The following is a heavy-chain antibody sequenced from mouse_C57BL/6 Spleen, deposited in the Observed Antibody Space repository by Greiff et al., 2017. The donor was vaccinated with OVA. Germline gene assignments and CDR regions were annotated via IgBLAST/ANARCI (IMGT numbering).Heavy chain of an antibody. CDR3: ASSYYGSSPYWYFDV. Sequence: QVQLQQPGAELVKPGASVKMSCKASGYTFTSYWITWVKQRPGQGLEWIGDIYPGSGSTNYNEKFKSKATLTADTSSSTAYMQLSSLTSEDSAVYYCASSYYGSSPYWYFDVWGTGTTVTVSS. J-gene: IGHJ1*03. CDR2: IYPGSGST. CDR1: GYTFTSYW. V-gene: IGHV1-55*01. D-gene: IGHD1-1*01.